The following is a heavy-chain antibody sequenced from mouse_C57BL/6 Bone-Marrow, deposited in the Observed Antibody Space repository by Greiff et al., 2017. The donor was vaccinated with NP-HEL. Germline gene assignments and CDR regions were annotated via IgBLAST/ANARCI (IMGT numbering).Heavy chain of an antibody. Sequence: VQLQQSGPELVKPGASVKISCKASGYAFSSSWMNWVKQRPGKGLEWIGRIYPGDGDTNYNGKFKGKATLTADKSSSTAYMQLSSLTSEDSAVYFCARHYSAWFAYWGQGTLVTVSA. D-gene: IGHD1-1*02. J-gene: IGHJ3*01. V-gene: IGHV1-82*01. CDR1: GYAFSSSW. CDR2: IYPGDGDT. CDR3: ARHYSAWFAY.